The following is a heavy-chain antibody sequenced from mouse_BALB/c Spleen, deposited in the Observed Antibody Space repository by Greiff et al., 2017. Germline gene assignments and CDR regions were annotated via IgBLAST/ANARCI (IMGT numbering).Heavy chain of an antibody. CDR3: ARGGSTFYYAMDY. D-gene: IGHD5-5*01. CDR1: GFTFSSYA. Sequence: EVKLVESGGGLVKPGGSLKLSCAASGFTFSSYAMSWVRQTPEKRLEWVASISSGGSTYYPDSVKGRFTISRDNARNILYLQMSSLRSEDTAMYYCARGGSTFYYAMDYWGQGTSVTVSS. CDR2: ISSGGST. V-gene: IGHV5-6-5*01. J-gene: IGHJ4*01.